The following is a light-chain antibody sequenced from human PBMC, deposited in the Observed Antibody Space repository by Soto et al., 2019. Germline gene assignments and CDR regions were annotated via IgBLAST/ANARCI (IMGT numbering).Light chain of an antibody. CDR1: QSISSW. CDR2: KAS. J-gene: IGKJ4*01. V-gene: IGKV1-5*03. CDR3: QQYHSCGPT. Sequence: DIQMTQSPSTLSASVGDRVTISCRASQSISSWLAWYQQKQGKAPKLLIYKASSLESGVPSRFSGSGSGTEFTLTISSLQPDDFATYYCQQYHSCGPTFGGGTKVEIK.